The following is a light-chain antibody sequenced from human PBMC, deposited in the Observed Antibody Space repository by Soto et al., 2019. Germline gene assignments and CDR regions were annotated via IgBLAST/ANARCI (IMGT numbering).Light chain of an antibody. V-gene: IGKV1-5*01. CDR3: QQYDGN. CDR2: SAS. CDR1: QSISTW. Sequence: DIQMTQSPSTLSASVGDRVIITCRASQSISTWLAWYQQKPGEVPKLLIYSASTVQSGVPSRFSGSGSGTEFTLTISGLQPDDFATYYCQQYDGNFGGGTRVEIK. J-gene: IGKJ4*01.